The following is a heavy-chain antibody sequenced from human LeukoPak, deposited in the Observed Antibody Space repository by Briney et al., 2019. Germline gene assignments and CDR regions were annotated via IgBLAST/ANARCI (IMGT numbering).Heavy chain of an antibody. CDR2: IVASSGST. CDR1: GFSISNSA. V-gene: IGHV3-23*01. Sequence: GGSLRLSCAASGFSISNSAMSWVRQAPGKGLEWVSLIVASSGSTFYADSVKGRFTISRDSSKNTLYLQMNSLRAEDMAVYYCAKSMVRGVIMSRGVYFDYWGQGTLVTVSS. D-gene: IGHD3-10*01. J-gene: IGHJ4*02. CDR3: AKSMVRGVIMSRGVYFDY.